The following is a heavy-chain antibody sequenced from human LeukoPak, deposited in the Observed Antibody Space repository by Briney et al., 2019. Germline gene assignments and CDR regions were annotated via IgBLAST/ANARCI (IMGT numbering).Heavy chain of an antibody. Sequence: GASVKVSCKASGGTFSSYAISWVRQAPGQGLEWMGGIIPIFGTANYAQKFQGRVTITADESTSTAYMELSSLRSEDTAVYYCASRAGTGRKGYYYYYYYMDVWGKGTTVTVSS. CDR2: IIPIFGTA. V-gene: IGHV1-69*13. J-gene: IGHJ6*03. D-gene: IGHD6-19*01. CDR3: ASRAGTGRKGYYYYYYYMDV. CDR1: GGTFSSYA.